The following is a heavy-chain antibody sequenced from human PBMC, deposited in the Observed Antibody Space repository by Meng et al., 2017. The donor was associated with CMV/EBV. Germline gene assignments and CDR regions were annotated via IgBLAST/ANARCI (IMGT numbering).Heavy chain of an antibody. D-gene: IGHD1-1*01. CDR1: GYRFSDHY. CDR3: VRDHNWGPDY. J-gene: IGHJ4*02. Sequence: VQLVEPGAGVKSTGASVNVSGQTSGYRFSDHYRHWVRQAPGQGLEWMGWIYPNSGGTHYAQKFQDRVTMTRDTSISTVYMELSRLTSDDTAVYYCVRDHNWGPDYWGQGTLVTVSS. V-gene: IGHV1-2*02. CDR2: IYPNSGGT.